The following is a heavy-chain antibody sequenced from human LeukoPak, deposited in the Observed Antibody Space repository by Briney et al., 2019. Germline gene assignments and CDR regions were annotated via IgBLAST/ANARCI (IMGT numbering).Heavy chain of an antibody. CDR2: ISGSGGST. J-gene: IGHJ6*02. CDR1: GFTFSSYA. CDR3: ALGSATYYYYYYGMDV. Sequence: PGGSLRLSCAACGFTFSSYAMSWVRQAPGQGLEWVSAISGSGGSTYYADSVKGRFTISRDNSKNTLYLQMNSLRAEETAVYYCALGSATYYYYYYGMDVWGQGTTVTVSS. D-gene: IGHD5-24*01. V-gene: IGHV3-23*01.